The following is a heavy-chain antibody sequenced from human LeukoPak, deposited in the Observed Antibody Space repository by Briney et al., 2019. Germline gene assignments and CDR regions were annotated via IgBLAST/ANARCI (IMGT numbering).Heavy chain of an antibody. CDR1: GFSFSSYW. CDR2: INSDGSGT. D-gene: IGHD3-16*01. V-gene: IGHV3-74*03. Sequence: PGGSLRLSCAASGFSFSSYWMHWVRQAPGKGLVWVSRINSDGSGTTYADSVKGRFTISRDNAKNTLDLHMNNLGAEDTAVYYCAKGGTGHSDYWGQGTLVTVSS. CDR3: AKGGTGHSDY. J-gene: IGHJ4*02.